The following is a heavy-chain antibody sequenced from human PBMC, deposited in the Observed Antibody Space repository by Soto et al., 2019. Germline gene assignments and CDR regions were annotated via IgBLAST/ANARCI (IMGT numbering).Heavy chain of an antibody. CDR1: GGSFSGYY. V-gene: IGHV4-34*01. D-gene: IGHD2-8*02. J-gene: IGHJ3*02. CDR3: ARRPRWIHWWCCAFDI. Sequence: SETLSLTCAVYGGSFSGYYWSWIRRPPGKGLEWIGEINHSGSTNYNPSLKSRVTISVDTSKNQFSLKLSSVTAADTAVYYCARRPRWIHWWCCAFDIWGQGTMVTVSS. CDR2: INHSGST.